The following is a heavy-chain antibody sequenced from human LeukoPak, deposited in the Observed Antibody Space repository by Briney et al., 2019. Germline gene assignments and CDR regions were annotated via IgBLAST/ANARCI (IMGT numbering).Heavy chain of an antibody. CDR1: GGSISSSNL. CDR3: TRGGLTFGGN. Sequence: SETLSLTCTVFGGSISSSNLWSWVRQPPGKGLEWIGEVSHRGDTNYNPSLKSRVTISIDKSKNQFSLRLTSVTAADTAVYYCTRGGLTFGGNWGQGILVTVSS. J-gene: IGHJ4*02. V-gene: IGHV4/OR15-8*02. D-gene: IGHD3-10*01. CDR2: VSHRGDT.